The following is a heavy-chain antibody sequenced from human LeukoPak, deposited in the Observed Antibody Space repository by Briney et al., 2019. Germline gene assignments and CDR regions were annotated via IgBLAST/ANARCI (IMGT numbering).Heavy chain of an antibody. J-gene: IGHJ4*02. V-gene: IGHV3-74*01. CDR3: TRGGYTDFYYRFL. D-gene: IGHD2-21*02. Sequence: GGSLTLSCAASGFTFSNFWIDWVRQAPGKGPEWLSRTSKDGSHTVYADSAKGRFTAPADNTKNTIDLEVTNLRPEDTAVYYCTRGGYTDFYYRFLWGRGTPVTVAS. CDR2: TSKDGSHT. CDR1: GFTFSNFW.